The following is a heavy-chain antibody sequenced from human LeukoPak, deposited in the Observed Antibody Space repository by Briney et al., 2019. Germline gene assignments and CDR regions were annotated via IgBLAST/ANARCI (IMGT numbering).Heavy chain of an antibody. CDR3: AGGSGSYLSWFDP. J-gene: IGHJ5*02. V-gene: IGHV4-59*12. CDR2: IYYSGST. CDR1: GGSISSYY. D-gene: IGHD1-26*01. Sequence: SETLSLTCTVSGGSISSYYWSWIRQPPGKGLEWIGYIYYSGSTNYNPSLKSRVTISVDTSKNQFSLKLSSVTAADTAVYYCAGGSGSYLSWFDPWGQGTLVTVSS.